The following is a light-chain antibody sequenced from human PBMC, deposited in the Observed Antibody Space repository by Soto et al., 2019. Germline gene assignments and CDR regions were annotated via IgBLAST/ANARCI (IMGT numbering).Light chain of an antibody. J-gene: IGKJ4*01. CDR3: ALVTSYPLP. CDR1: QVISNY. V-gene: IGKV1-27*01. Sequence: ASQVISNYLAWYQQKPGKVPKLLIYAASTLQSGVPSRFSGSGSGTDFTLIIISLKSEDVATHSCALVTSYPLPIGGGTKVDIK. CDR2: AAS.